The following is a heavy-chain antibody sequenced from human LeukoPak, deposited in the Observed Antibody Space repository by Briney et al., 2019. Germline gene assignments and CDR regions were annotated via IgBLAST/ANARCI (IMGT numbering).Heavy chain of an antibody. J-gene: IGHJ4*02. CDR1: GFTFSSYA. CDR3: LRGDRRDY. CDR2: ISGSGGRGGNT. Sequence: GRSLRLSCAASGFTFSSYAMSWVRQAPGKGLEWVSGISGSGGRGGNTYYADSMKGRFTISRDNAKDSLYLQMNSLRVEDTAVYYCLRGDRRDYWGQGTLVTVSS. V-gene: IGHV3-23*01.